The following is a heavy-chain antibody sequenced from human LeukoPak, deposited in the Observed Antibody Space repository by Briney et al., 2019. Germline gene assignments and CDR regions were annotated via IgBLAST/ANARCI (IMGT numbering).Heavy chain of an antibody. CDR1: GFTFSSYA. J-gene: IGHJ5*02. V-gene: IGHV3-23*01. CDR2: ISNNGGNTFYT. Sequence: GGSLRLSCAASGFTFSSYAMSWVRQAPGKGLEWLSSISNNGGNTFYTYYADSVKGRFTISRDNSKNTLYLQMNSLRAEDTAVYYCASLILLTTVQPPWGQGTLVTVSS. CDR3: ASLILLTTVQPP. D-gene: IGHD4-11*01.